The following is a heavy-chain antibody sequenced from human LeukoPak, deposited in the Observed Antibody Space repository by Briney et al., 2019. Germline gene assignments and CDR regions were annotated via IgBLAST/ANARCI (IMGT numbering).Heavy chain of an antibody. J-gene: IGHJ3*02. V-gene: IGHV4-59*01. CDR2: IYYSGST. Sequence: PSETLSLTCTVSGGSISSYYWSWIRKPPGKGLEWIGYIYYSGSTNYNPSLKSRVTISVDTSKNQSSLKLSSVTAADTAVYYCARGGMATSAFDIWGQGTMVTVSS. CDR1: GGSISSYY. CDR3: ARGGMATSAFDI. D-gene: IGHD2-2*01.